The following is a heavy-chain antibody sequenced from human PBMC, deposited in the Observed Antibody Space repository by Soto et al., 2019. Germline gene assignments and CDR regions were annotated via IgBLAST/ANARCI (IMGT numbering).Heavy chain of an antibody. CDR1: GFTFNNYA. D-gene: IGHD1-26*01. CDR3: AKDYFETKGTYFFDY. V-gene: IGHV3-23*01. J-gene: IGHJ4*02. CDR2: IRNSGGFN. Sequence: VQLLESGGGLVQPGGSLRLSCAASGFTFNNYAMNWVRQAPGKGLEWVSAIRNSGGFNYYADSAKGRFTISRANSKNALYLHMHSLRAEDTALYYCAKDYFETKGTYFFDYWGQGTLVTVSS.